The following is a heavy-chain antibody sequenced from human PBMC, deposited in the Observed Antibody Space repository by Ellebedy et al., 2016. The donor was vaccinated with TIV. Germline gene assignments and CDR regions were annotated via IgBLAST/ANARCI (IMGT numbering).Heavy chain of an antibody. CDR1: GFTFSSYA. V-gene: IGHV3-30-3*01. CDR3: AKDLLAYCTNGVCYLDY. J-gene: IGHJ4*02. D-gene: IGHD2-8*01. Sequence: GESLKISCAASGFTFSSYAMHWVRQAPGKGLEWVAVISYDGSNKYYADSVKGRFTISRDNSKNTLYLQMNSLRAEDTAVYYCAKDLLAYCTNGVCYLDYWGQGTLVTVSS. CDR2: ISYDGSNK.